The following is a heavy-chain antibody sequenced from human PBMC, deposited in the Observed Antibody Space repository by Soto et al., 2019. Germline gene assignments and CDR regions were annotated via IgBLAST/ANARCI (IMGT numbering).Heavy chain of an antibody. V-gene: IGHV3-23*01. Sequence: GGSLRLSCAAAGFTFSSHAMSWVRQAPGTGPEWVSAISGSGGSTYYADSVKGRFTISRDNSKNTLYLQMNSLRAEDTAVYYCAKWGHICDSSGYCEPWGQGTLVAVSS. CDR1: GFTFSSHA. CDR2: ISGSGGST. CDR3: AKWGHICDSSGYCEP. J-gene: IGHJ5*02. D-gene: IGHD3-22*01.